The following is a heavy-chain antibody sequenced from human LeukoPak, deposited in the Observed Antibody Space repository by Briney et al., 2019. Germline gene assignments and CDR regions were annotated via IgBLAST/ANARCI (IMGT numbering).Heavy chain of an antibody. Sequence: GGSLRLSCAASGFTFSSAAMSWVRQAPGKGLEWVSIISSSGGSTYYADSVKGRFIISRDNSKNTLYLQMNSLIAEDTAVYYCVRRTVHYWGQGTLVTVSS. CDR2: ISSSGGST. V-gene: IGHV3-23*01. D-gene: IGHD4-17*01. J-gene: IGHJ4*02. CDR3: VRRTVHY. CDR1: GFTFSSAA.